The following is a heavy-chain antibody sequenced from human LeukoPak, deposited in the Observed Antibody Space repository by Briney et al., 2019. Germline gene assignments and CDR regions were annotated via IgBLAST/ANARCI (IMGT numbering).Heavy chain of an antibody. CDR3: ARVNFYDSSGLDC. J-gene: IGHJ4*02. CDR2: INHSGST. Sequence: PSETLSLTCAVYGGSFSGYYWSWVRQPPGKGLEWIGEINHSGSTNYNPSLKSRVTISVDTSKNQFSLKLSSVTAEDTAVYYCARVNFYDSSGLDCWGQGTLVTVSS. CDR1: GGSFSGYY. V-gene: IGHV4-34*01. D-gene: IGHD3-22*01.